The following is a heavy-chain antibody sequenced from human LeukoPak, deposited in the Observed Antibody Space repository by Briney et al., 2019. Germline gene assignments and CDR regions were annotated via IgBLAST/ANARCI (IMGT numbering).Heavy chain of an antibody. Sequence: ASVKVSCKASGGTFSSYAISWVRQAPGQGLEWMGGIIPIFGTANYAQKFQGRVTITADESTSTAYMELSSLRSEDTAVYYCAKLAAAGLYYFDYWGQGTLVIVSS. J-gene: IGHJ4*02. CDR1: GGTFSSYA. D-gene: IGHD6-13*01. V-gene: IGHV1-69*13. CDR2: IIPIFGTA. CDR3: AKLAAAGLYYFDY.